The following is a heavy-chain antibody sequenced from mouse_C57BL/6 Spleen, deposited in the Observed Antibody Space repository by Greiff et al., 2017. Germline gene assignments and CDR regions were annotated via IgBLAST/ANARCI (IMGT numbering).Heavy chain of an antibody. CDR3: AIYDYDGTYYAMDY. Sequence: QVQLKESGAELVKPGASVKISCKASGYAFSSYWMNWVKQRPGKGLEWIGQIYPGDGDTNYNGKFKGKATLTADKSSSTAYMQLSSLTSEASAVYFCAIYDYDGTYYAMDYWGQGTSVTVSS. J-gene: IGHJ4*01. CDR1: GYAFSSYW. CDR2: IYPGDGDT. V-gene: IGHV1-80*01. D-gene: IGHD2-4*01.